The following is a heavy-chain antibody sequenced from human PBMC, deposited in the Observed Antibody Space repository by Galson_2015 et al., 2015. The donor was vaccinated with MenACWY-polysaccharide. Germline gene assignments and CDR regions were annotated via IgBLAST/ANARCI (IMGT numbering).Heavy chain of an antibody. Sequence: SVKVSCKAYGNTFGTYAIDWVRQAPRQGLAWMGGIMPIFGTANYAQKFQVRLTITADKSTSTVYMELNSLRSEDTAVYYCATQHYYDSSGYNIPHAFHIWGQGTMVTVS. CDR1: GNTFGTYA. CDR3: ATQHYYDSSGYNIPHAFHI. V-gene: IGHV1-69*06. J-gene: IGHJ3*02. CDR2: IMPIFGTA. D-gene: IGHD3-22*01.